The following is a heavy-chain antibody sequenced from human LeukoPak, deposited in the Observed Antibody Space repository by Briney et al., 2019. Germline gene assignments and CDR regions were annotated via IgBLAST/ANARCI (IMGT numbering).Heavy chain of an antibody. J-gene: IGHJ4*02. Sequence: SETLSLTCAVYGGSFSGYYWSWIRQPPGKGLEWIGEVNHSGSTNYNPSLKSRVTISVDTSKNQFSLKLSSVTAADTAVYYCARALSVTAMGDWGQGTLVTVSS. CDR1: GGSFSGYY. CDR3: ARALSVTAMGD. V-gene: IGHV4-34*01. CDR2: VNHSGST. D-gene: IGHD2-21*02.